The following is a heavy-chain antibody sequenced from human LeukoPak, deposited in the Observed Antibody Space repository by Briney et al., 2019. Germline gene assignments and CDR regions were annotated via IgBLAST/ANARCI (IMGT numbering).Heavy chain of an antibody. CDR1: GGSISSYY. V-gene: IGHV4-59*08. D-gene: IGHD1-7*01. J-gene: IGHJ4*02. CDR3: ARSITGTMLYFDY. Sequence: SETLSLTCTVSGGSISSYYWSWIRQPPGKGLEWIGYTYYSGSTNYNPSLRSRVTMSIDTSKNQFSLKLSSVTAADTAVYYCARSITGTMLYFDYGGQEPLVTVSS. CDR2: TYYSGST.